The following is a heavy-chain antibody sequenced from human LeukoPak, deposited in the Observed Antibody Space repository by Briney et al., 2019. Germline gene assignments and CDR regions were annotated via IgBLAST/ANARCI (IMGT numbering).Heavy chain of an antibody. J-gene: IGHJ4*02. CDR1: GGSISSYY. D-gene: IGHD5-18*01. V-gene: IGHV4-59*01. Sequence: SETLSLTCTVSGGSISSYYWSWIRQPPGKGLEWIGYIYYSGSTNYNPSLKSRVTISVDTSKNQFPLKLSSVTAADTAVYYCARQGQLNFDYWGQGTLVTVSS. CDR2: IYYSGST. CDR3: ARQGQLNFDY.